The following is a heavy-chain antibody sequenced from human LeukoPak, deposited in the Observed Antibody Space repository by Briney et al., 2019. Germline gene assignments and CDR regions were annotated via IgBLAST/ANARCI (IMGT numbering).Heavy chain of an antibody. V-gene: IGHV4-39*01. CDR3: AQSLGSSNWIGNWFDP. CDR2: IYYTGRT. D-gene: IGHD6-13*01. CDR1: GGSITSSSHS. J-gene: IGHJ5*02. Sequence: SETLSLTCTVSGGSITSSSHSWGWIRQTPGKGLEWTGSIYYTGRTYYNTSLKSRVAISVDTSKNQFSLKLSSVTAGDTAVYYCAQSLGSSNWIGNWFDPWGQGTLVTVSS.